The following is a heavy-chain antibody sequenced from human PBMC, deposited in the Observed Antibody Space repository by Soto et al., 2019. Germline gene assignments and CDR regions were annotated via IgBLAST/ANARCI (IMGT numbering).Heavy chain of an antibody. Sequence: SETLSLTCTVSGGSVSSGDYFWSWIRQPPGKGLEWIGYIYDSGSSYYNPSLKSRVTMSVDTSKNQFSLKLSSVTAADSAMYYCAREKGYISGPKNFDSWGQGSLLTV. D-gene: IGHD5-12*01. J-gene: IGHJ4*02. V-gene: IGHV4-30-4*02. CDR2: IYDSGSS. CDR1: GGSVSSGDYF. CDR3: AREKGYISGPKNFDS.